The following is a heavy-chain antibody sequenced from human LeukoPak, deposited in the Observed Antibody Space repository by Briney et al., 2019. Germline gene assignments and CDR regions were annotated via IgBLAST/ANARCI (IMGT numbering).Heavy chain of an antibody. CDR1: GFTFAKYA. CDR3: AKDRAGAN. CDR2: ISGSGNVT. J-gene: IGHJ4*02. Sequence: QPGGSLKLSCVGSGFTFAKYAMTWVREAPGKGLEWVSVISGSGNVTYYAESVKGRFTISRDNSKRTLYLQVDSLRADDTAIYYCAKDRAGANWGQGTLVLVSS. V-gene: IGHV3-23*01.